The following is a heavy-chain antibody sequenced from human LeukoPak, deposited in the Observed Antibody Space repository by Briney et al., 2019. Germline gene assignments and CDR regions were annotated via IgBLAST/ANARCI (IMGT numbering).Heavy chain of an antibody. CDR3: ARDQGVTTLGDKDDNWFDP. D-gene: IGHD4-11*01. CDR1: GGTFISYA. J-gene: IGHJ5*02. Sequence: GASVKVSCKASGGTFISYAISWVRQAPGQGLEWMGGIIPIFGTAKYAQKFQGRVTITADESTSTAYMELSSLRSEDTAVYYCARDQGVTTLGDKDDNWFDPWGQGTLVTVSS. V-gene: IGHV1-69*13. CDR2: IIPIFGTA.